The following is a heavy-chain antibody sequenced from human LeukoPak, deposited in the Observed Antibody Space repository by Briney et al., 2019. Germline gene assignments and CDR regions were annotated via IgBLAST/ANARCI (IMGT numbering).Heavy chain of an antibody. D-gene: IGHD1-26*01. Sequence: GGSLRPSCAASGFTFSSYWMSWVRQAPGKGLEWVANIKQDGSEKYYVDSVKGRFTISRDNAKNSLYLQMNSLRAEDTAVYYCASAPESYSGDDKRDYWGQGTLVTVSS. J-gene: IGHJ4*02. V-gene: IGHV3-7*01. CDR1: GFTFSSYW. CDR2: IKQDGSEK. CDR3: ASAPESYSGDDKRDY.